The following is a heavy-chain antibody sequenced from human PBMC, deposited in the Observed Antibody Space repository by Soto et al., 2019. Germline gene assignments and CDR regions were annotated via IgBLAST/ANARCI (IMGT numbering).Heavy chain of an antibody. CDR1: GFTFSNYW. J-gene: IGHJ2*01. D-gene: IGHD3-22*01. CDR2: MNSDGSST. V-gene: IGHV3-74*01. Sequence: EVQLVESGGGLVQPGGSLILSCAASGFTFSNYWIHWVRQAPGKGLVWVSHMNSDGSSTSYADSVKGRFTISRDNARNTLYLQMSSLRAEDTAVYYCSRAHEVFHDSSGFDWYFDLWGRGTLVTVSS. CDR3: SRAHEVFHDSSGFDWYFDL.